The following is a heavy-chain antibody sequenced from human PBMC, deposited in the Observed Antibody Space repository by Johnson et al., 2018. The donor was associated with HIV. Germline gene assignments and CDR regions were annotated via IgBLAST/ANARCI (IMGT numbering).Heavy chain of an antibody. D-gene: IGHD2/OR15-2a*01. V-gene: IGHV3-30*18. Sequence: VQLVESGGGLVQPGGSLRLSCVASGFTFSNYGMHWVRQAPGKGLEWVAVISYDGSNKYYADSVKGRFTISRDNSKNTLYLQMNSLRAEDTAVYYCAKAIGDAFDIWGQGTMVTVSS. J-gene: IGHJ3*02. CDR2: ISYDGSNK. CDR3: AKAIGDAFDI. CDR1: GFTFSNYG.